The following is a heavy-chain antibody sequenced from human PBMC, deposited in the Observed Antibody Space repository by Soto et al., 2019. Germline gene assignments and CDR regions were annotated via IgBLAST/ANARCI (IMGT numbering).Heavy chain of an antibody. CDR1: GLTFRSYA. D-gene: IGHD2-2*01. J-gene: IGHJ4*02. CDR2: ISDSGGST. CDR3: ANRGCPTTGCSYAYYFDY. Sequence: GGSLRLSCAASGLTFRSYAMSWVRQAPGKGLEWVSGISDSGGSTYYADSVKGRFTISRDNSKNTLYLQMDSLRAEDTAVYYCANRGCPTTGCSYAYYFDYWGQGTLVTVSS. V-gene: IGHV3-23*01.